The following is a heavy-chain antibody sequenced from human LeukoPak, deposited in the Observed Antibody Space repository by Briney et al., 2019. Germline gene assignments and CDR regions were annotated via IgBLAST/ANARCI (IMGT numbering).Heavy chain of an antibody. V-gene: IGHV4-4*07. Sequence: SETLSLTCTVSGGSISSYYWSWIRQPAGKGLEWIGRIYTSGSTNYNPSLKSRVTMSVDTSKNQFSLKLSSVTAADTAVYYCARGILWFGEFGKNYYYYGMDVWGQGTTVTVSS. CDR2: IYTSGST. D-gene: IGHD3-10*01. J-gene: IGHJ6*02. CDR3: ARGILWFGEFGKNYYYYGMDV. CDR1: GGSISSYY.